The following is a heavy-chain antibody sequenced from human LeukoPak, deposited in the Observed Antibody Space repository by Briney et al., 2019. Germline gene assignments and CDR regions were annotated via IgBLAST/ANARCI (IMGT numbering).Heavy chain of an antibody. CDR3: ARGILL. CDR2: IYHSGST. Sequence: SETLSLTCAVSGYSISSDHFWGWIRQPPGKGLEYIGAIYHSGSTYYNPSLKSRDIISVDTCNNQFSLKLNSVTAADTAVYYCARGILLWGQGTLVTVSS. V-gene: IGHV4-38-2*01. CDR1: GYSISSDHF. J-gene: IGHJ4*02. D-gene: IGHD1-14*01.